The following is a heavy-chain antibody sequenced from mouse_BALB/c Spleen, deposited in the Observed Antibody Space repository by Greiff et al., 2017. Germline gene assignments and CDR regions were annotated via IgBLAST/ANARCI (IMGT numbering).Heavy chain of an antibody. CDR2: INSNGGST. J-gene: IGHJ4*01. D-gene: IGHD2-3*01. CDR1: GFTFSSYG. Sequence: EVQLVESGGGLVQPGGSLKLSCAASGFTFSSYGMSWVRQTPDKRLELVATINSNGGSTYYPDSVKGRFTISRDNAKNTLYLQMSSLKSEDTAMYYCARGGDGLLGIYAMDYWGQGTSVTVSS. CDR3: ARGGDGLLGIYAMDY. V-gene: IGHV5-6-3*01.